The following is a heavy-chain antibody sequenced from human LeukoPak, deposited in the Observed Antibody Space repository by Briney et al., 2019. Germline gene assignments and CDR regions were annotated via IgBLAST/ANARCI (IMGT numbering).Heavy chain of an antibody. CDR3: TRSPPLLWFGDPFDENWYFDL. CDR1: GGSISSYY. V-gene: IGHV4-59*01. Sequence: SETLSLTCTVSGGSISSYYWSWIRQPPGKGLEWIGYIYYSGSTNYNPSLKSRVTISVDTSKNQFSLKLSSVTAADTAVYYCTRSPPLLWFGDPFDENWYFDLWGRGTLVTVSS. D-gene: IGHD3-10*01. J-gene: IGHJ2*01. CDR2: IYYSGST.